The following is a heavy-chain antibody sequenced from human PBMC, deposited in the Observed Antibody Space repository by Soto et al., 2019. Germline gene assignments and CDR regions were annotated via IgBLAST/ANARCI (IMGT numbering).Heavy chain of an antibody. CDR2: INPNSGGT. Sequence: ASVTVSCKASGYTFTGYYMHWVRQAPGQGLEWMGWINPNSGGTNYAQKFQGRVTMTRDTSISTAYMELSRLRSDDTAVYYCATPQTYYDSSGYLYYWGQGTLVTVSS. CDR3: ATPQTYYDSSGYLYY. D-gene: IGHD3-22*01. V-gene: IGHV1-2*02. J-gene: IGHJ4*02. CDR1: GYTFTGYY.